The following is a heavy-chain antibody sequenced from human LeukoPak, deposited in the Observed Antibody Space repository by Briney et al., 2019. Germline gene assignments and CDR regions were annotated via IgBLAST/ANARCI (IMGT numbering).Heavy chain of an antibody. CDR1: GFTFGSYA. J-gene: IGHJ4*02. D-gene: IGHD7-27*01. CDR2: IGANGDRI. V-gene: IGHV3-23*01. Sequence: GGSLRLSCAASGFTFGSYAMSWVRQAPGKRLEWVSSIGANGDRIYSPDSVKGRITIPRDNSKKTLFLQMNSLRAEDTAIYFCAKVHNTGGFPGRNYFDSWGQGTLVTVSS. CDR3: AKVHNTGGFPGRNYFDS.